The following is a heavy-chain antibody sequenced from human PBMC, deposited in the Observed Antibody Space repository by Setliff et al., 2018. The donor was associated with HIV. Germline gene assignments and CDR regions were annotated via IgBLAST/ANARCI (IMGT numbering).Heavy chain of an antibody. J-gene: IGHJ4*02. CDR1: GYTFTSYY. Sequence: ASVKVSCKASGYTFTSYYMHWVRQAPGQGLEWMGWISAYNGNTNHAQKLQGRVTITADESTSTAYMELSSLRSEDTAVYYCARDYSPTFYYYDSSGTFDYWGQGTLVTVSS. CDR3: ARDYSPTFYYYDSSGTFDY. D-gene: IGHD3-22*01. V-gene: IGHV1-18*04. CDR2: ISAYNGNT.